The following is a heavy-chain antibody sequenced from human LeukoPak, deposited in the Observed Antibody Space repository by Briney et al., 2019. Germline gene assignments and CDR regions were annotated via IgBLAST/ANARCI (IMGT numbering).Heavy chain of an antibody. CDR2: IIPIFGTA. Sequence: SVKVSCKVSGYTFTSYGISWVRQAPGQGLEWMGRIIPIFGTANYAQKFQGRVTITTDESTSTAYIELSSLRSEDTAVYYCARGYYDSSGYYQKLFDYWGQGTLVTVSS. CDR1: GYTFTSYG. D-gene: IGHD3-22*01. V-gene: IGHV1-69*05. CDR3: ARGYYDSSGYYQKLFDY. J-gene: IGHJ4*02.